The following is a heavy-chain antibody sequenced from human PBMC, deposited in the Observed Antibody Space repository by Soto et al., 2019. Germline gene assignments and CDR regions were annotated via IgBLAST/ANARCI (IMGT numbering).Heavy chain of an antibody. CDR2: IKQDGRER. CDR1: VFTFSSYW. V-gene: IGHV3-7*03. J-gene: IGHJ4*02. CDR3: ERYTTGVFDY. Sequence: GGSLRLSCAASVFTFSSYWRSGVRQSPGKGLAWVANIKQDGRERYNVDYVKGRFTISRENTKNSLYLQMDSLRAEDTCVYYCERYTTGVFDYSGQGTMVTVSS. D-gene: IGHD1-1*01.